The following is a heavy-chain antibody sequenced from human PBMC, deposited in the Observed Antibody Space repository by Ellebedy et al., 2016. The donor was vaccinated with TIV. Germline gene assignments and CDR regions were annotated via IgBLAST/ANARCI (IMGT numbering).Heavy chain of an antibody. V-gene: IGHV1-2*02. CDR1: GYTFTGYY. CDR2: INPNSSAT. Sequence: ASVKVSCKASGYTFTGYYMHWLRQAPGQGLEWLGWINPNSSATKFAQKFQERVTITRDMSTSTAYMELSSLRSEDTAVYYCAASSPSTAGYTRFDYWGQGTLVTVSS. J-gene: IGHJ4*02. CDR3: AASSPSTAGYTRFDY. D-gene: IGHD6-13*01.